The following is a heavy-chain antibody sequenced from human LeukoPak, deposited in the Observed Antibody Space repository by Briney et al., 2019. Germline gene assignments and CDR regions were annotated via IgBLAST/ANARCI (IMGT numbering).Heavy chain of an antibody. D-gene: IGHD6-19*01. J-gene: IGHJ4*02. CDR2: ISSSSSTI. V-gene: IGHV3-48*01. CDR3: AKPYSSGWYGLGYYFDY. Sequence: GGSLRLSCAASGFTFSSYSMNWVRQAPGKGLEWVSYISSSSSTIYYADSVKGRFTISRDNSKNTLYLQMNSLRAEDTAVYYCAKPYSSGWYGLGYYFDYWGQGTLVTVSS. CDR1: GFTFSSYS.